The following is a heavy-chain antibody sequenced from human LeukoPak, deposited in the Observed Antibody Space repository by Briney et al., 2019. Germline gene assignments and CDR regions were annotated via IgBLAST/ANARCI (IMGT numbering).Heavy chain of an antibody. CDR3: ARGEDYSGYDN. D-gene: IGHD5-12*01. J-gene: IGHJ4*02. CDR2: ICWDGSNI. V-gene: IGHV3-33*08. CDR1: GFTFSSYG. Sequence: GGSLRLSCAASGFTFSSYGMHWVRQAPGKGLEWVAVICWDGSNIYYADSVKGRFTISRDNSKNTLYLQMNSLRAGDTAVYYCARGEDYSGYDNWGQGTLVTVSS.